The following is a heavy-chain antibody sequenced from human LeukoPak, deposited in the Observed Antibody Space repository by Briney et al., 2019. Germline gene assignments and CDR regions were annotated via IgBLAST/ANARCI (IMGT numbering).Heavy chain of an antibody. V-gene: IGHV3-30*18. Sequence: GGSLRLSCAASGFTFSSYGMHWVRQAPGKGLEWVAVISYDGSNKYYADSVKGRFTISRDNSKNALYLQMNSLRAEDTAVYYCAKEYSPLTYYYYSSGYYPVYWGQGTLVTVSS. CDR1: GFTFSSYG. CDR2: ISYDGSNK. D-gene: IGHD3-22*01. J-gene: IGHJ4*02. CDR3: AKEYSPLTYYYYSSGYYPVY.